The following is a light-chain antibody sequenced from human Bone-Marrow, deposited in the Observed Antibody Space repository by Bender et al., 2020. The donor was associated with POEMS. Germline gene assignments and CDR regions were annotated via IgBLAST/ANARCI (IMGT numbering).Light chain of an antibody. V-gene: IGLV2-14*03. CDR2: DVS. CDR3: AAWDGSLSGQV. J-gene: IGLJ3*02. Sequence: QSALTQPASVSGSPGQSITISCTGTSSDVGGYNYVSWYQQHPGTAPKLLISDVSNRPSGVSNRFSGSKSDNTASLTISGLQAGDEADYYYAAWDGSLSGQVCGGGTKLTVL. CDR1: SSDVGGYNY.